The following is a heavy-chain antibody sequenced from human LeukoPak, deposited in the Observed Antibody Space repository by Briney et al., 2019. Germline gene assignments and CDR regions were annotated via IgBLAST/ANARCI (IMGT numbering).Heavy chain of an antibody. D-gene: IGHD3-22*01. V-gene: IGHV3-30*02. CDR1: GFTLSEYG. J-gene: IGHJ4*02. CDR3: ARNAHSFDSSGYYFHF. CDR2: IRYDGNKK. Sequence: PGGSLRLSCAASGFTLSEYGMHWVRQAPGKGLEGVAFIRYDGNKKYYIDSVKGRFTTSRDNSMNKVSLQMGSLRPEDTAVYYCARNAHSFDSSGYYFHFWGQGTLVTVSS.